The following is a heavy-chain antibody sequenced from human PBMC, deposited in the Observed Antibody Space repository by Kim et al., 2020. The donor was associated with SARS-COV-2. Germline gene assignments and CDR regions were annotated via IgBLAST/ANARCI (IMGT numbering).Heavy chain of an antibody. CDR3: ASFIPGSLFDY. V-gene: IGHV3-21*01. Sequence: GGSLRLSCAASGFMFDGYSMTWVRQAPGKGLEWVSSISSGSSFIKYADSVKGRFTISRDNAKNSLYLQMNSLRAEDTAIYFCASFIPGSLFDYWGQGTLVTVSS. D-gene: IGHD2-21*01. CDR2: ISSGSSFI. J-gene: IGHJ4*02. CDR1: GFMFDGYS.